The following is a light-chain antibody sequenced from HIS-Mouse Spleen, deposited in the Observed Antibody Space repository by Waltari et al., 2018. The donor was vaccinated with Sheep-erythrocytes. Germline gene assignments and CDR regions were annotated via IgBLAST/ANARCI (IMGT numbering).Light chain of an antibody. CDR1: SSDVGSFNL. Sequence: QSALTQPASVSGSTGQSITISCPGTSSDVGSFNLVPWYQQHPGKAPKLMIYEGSKRPSGVSNRFSGSKSGNTASLTISGPQAEDEADYYCCSYAGSSTFAWVFGGGTKLTVL. J-gene: IGLJ3*02. CDR3: CSYAGSSTFAWV. V-gene: IGLV2-23*03. CDR2: EGS.